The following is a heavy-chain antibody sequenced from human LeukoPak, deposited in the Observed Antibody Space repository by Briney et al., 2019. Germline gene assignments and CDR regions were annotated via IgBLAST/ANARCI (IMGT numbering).Heavy chain of an antibody. J-gene: IGHJ6*02. V-gene: IGHV1-2*04. D-gene: IGHD5-18*01. CDR1: GYTFTGYY. CDR3: ARDRGPTYSYGYQAEYYGMDV. CDR2: INPNSGGT. Sequence: ASVKVSCKASGYTFTGYYMHWVRQAPGQGLEWMGWINPNSGGTNYAQKFQGWVTMTRDTSISTAYMEMSRLRSDDTAVYYCARDRGPTYSYGYQAEYYGMDVXXQGTTXTVSS.